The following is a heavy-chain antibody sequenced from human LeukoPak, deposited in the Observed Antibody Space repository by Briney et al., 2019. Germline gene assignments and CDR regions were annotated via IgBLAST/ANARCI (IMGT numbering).Heavy chain of an antibody. Sequence: GGSLRLSCAASGFTFSSYSMNWVRQAPGRGLQWVSYIDSSSSTIYYADSVKGRFTISRDNAKNSLYLQMNSLRTEDTAVYYCASPFDYWGQGTLVTVSS. CDR1: GFTFSSYS. V-gene: IGHV3-48*01. CDR2: IDSSSSTI. CDR3: ASPFDY. J-gene: IGHJ4*02.